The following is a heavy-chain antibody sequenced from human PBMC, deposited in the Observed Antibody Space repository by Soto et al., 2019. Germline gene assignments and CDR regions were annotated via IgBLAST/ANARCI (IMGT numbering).Heavy chain of an antibody. CDR3: ARGRRYSYGYFDY. V-gene: IGHV4-34*01. Sequence: QVQLQQWGAGLLKPSETLSLTCAVYGGSFRGYYWSWIRQPPGKGLEWIGEINHSGSTNYNPSLKSRVTISVDTSKNQFSLKLSSVTAADTAVYYCARGRRYSYGYFDYWGQGTLVTVSS. J-gene: IGHJ4*02. CDR1: GGSFRGYY. D-gene: IGHD5-18*01. CDR2: INHSGST.